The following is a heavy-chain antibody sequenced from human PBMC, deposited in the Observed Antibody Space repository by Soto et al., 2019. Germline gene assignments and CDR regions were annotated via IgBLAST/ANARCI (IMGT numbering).Heavy chain of an antibody. CDR1: GGSISSYY. Sequence: SETLSLTCTVSGGSISSYYWSWIRQPAGKGLEWIGRIYTSGSTNYNPSLKSRVTMSVDTSKNQFSRKLSSVTAADTAVYYCARDTDYDILTGYWSNYGMDVWGQGTTVTVSS. J-gene: IGHJ6*02. V-gene: IGHV4-4*07. CDR3: ARDTDYDILTGYWSNYGMDV. D-gene: IGHD3-9*01. CDR2: IYTSGST.